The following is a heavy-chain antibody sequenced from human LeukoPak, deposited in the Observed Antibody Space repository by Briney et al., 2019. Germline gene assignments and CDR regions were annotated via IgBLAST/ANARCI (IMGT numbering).Heavy chain of an antibody. D-gene: IGHD3-9*01. V-gene: IGHV3-48*04. CDR3: ARTAFDWSQVGGNWFDP. J-gene: IGHJ5*02. Sequence: GGSLRLSCAASGFTFSSYSMNWVRQAPGKGLEWISYISSSGSNIDYADSVKGRFTISRDNGKNSLFLQMNSLRVEDTAVYYCARTAFDWSQVGGNWFDPWGQGTLVTVSS. CDR2: ISSSGSNI. CDR1: GFTFSSYS.